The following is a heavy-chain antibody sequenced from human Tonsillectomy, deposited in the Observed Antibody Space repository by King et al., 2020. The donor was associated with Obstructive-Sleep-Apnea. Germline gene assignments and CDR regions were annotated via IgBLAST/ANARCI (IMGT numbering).Heavy chain of an antibody. CDR1: GFTFSGSA. J-gene: IGHJ4*02. CDR2: IRSKANNYAT. D-gene: IGHD3-3*01. V-gene: IGHV3-73*01. CDR3: TRHADSIDY. Sequence: VQLVESGGGLVQPGGSLKLSCAASGFTFSGSAMHWVRQASGKGLEWVGRIRSKANNYATAYSASVKGRFTISRDDSKNTAYLQMYSLKTEDTAVYYCTRHADSIDYWGQGTLVTVSS.